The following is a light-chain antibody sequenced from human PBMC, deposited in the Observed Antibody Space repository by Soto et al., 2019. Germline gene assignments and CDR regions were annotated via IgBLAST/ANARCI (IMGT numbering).Light chain of an antibody. CDR2: EVT. J-gene: IGLJ2*01. Sequence: QSVLTQPPSASGSPGQSVTISWTGTRSDVGDYNYVSWYQKHPGKAPKLLIYEVTKRPSRVPDRFSGAKSANTASLTVSGLQAEDEADYYCSSYAGSDNVEVFGGGTKLTVL. CDR1: RSDVGDYNY. V-gene: IGLV2-8*01. CDR3: SSYAGSDNVEV.